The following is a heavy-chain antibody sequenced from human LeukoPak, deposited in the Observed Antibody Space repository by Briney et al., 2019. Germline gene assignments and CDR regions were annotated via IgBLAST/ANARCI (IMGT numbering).Heavy chain of an antibody. CDR2: IYYSGNT. CDR3: ARGYCTSGSCFARHWFDP. V-gene: IGHV4-31*03. CDR1: GGSISSGGYY. J-gene: IGHJ5*02. Sequence: KPSQTLSLTCTVSGGSISSGGYYWSWIRQHPGKGLEWIGYIYYSGNTYYNPSLKSRVTISVDTSKNQFSLKLSSVTAADTAVYYCARGYCTSGSCFARHWFDPWGQGTLVTVSS. D-gene: IGHD2-15*01.